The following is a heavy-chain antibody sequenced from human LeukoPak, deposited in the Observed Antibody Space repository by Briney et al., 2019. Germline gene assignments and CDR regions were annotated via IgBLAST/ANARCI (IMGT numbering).Heavy chain of an antibody. CDR1: GFTFGSYA. CDR3: AKTTTGYSSGRYPAWPIDY. CDR2: IFGSGGSA. D-gene: IGHD2-15*01. V-gene: IGHV3-23*01. J-gene: IGHJ4*02. Sequence: PGGSLRLSCAASGFTFGSYAMSWVRQAPGKGLEWVSGIFGSGGSAHYADSGKGRFTISRDNSKNTVYLQMDSLRVEDTAIYYCAKTTTGYSSGRYPAWPIDYWGQGTLVTVSS.